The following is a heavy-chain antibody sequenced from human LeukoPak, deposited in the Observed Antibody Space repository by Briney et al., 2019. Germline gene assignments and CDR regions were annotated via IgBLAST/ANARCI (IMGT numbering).Heavy chain of an antibody. Sequence: SGGSLRLSCTASGFTFSSYTMTWVRQAPGKGLKWVSTITTGDGNTYYADSVKGRFTISRDNSKNTLYLQMNSLRAEDTAVYYCAKAPYSSSRNWFDPWGQGTLVTVSS. CDR1: GFTFSSYT. CDR2: ITTGDGNT. J-gene: IGHJ5*02. V-gene: IGHV3-23*01. CDR3: AKAPYSSSRNWFDP. D-gene: IGHD6-13*01.